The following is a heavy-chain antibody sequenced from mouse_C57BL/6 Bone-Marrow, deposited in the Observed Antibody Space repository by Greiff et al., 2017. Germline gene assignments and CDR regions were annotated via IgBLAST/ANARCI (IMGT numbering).Heavy chain of an antibody. Sequence: QVQLQQSGPELVKPGASVKISCKASGYAFSSSWMTWVKQRPGKGLEWIGRIYPGDGDTNYNGKFKGKATLTADKSSSTAYMQLSSLTSEDSAVSFFASSPWAWLAYWGQGTLVTVSA. V-gene: IGHV1-82*01. CDR2: IYPGDGDT. J-gene: IGHJ3*01. CDR3: ASSPWAWLAY. CDR1: GYAFSSSW. D-gene: IGHD4-1*01.